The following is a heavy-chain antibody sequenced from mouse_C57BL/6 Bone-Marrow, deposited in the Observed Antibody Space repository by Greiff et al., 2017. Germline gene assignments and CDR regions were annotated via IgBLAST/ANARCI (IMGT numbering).Heavy chain of an antibody. J-gene: IGHJ4*01. Sequence: VQLQQSGPGLVKPSQSLSLTCSVTGYSITSGYYWNWIRQFPGNKLEWMGYISYDGSNNYNPSLKNRISITRDTSKNQFFLKLNSVTTEDTATYYCASGDYGSSYGAMDYWGQGTSVTVSS. CDR3: ASGDYGSSYGAMDY. V-gene: IGHV3-6*01. D-gene: IGHD1-1*01. CDR1: GYSITSGYY. CDR2: ISYDGSN.